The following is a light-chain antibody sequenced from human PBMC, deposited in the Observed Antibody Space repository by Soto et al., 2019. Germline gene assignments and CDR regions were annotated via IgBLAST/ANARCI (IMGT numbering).Light chain of an antibody. J-gene: IGKJ1*01. CDR3: HQYNISSEA. CDR1: QTISSW. V-gene: IGKV1-5*03. CDR2: KAS. Sequence: DIQMTQSPSTLSGSVGDRVTITCRASQTISSWLAWYQQKPGKAPKLLIYKASTLKSGVPSRFSGSGSGTEFPLNISGLQPDDFAPYSSHQYNISSEAFGQGTKVDLK.